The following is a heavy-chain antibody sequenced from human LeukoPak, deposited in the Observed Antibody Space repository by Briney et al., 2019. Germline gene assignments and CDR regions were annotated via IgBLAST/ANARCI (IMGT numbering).Heavy chain of an antibody. J-gene: IGHJ4*02. Sequence: GGSLRLSCAASGFTFSSYAMSWVRQAPGKGLEWVSAISGSGGSTYYADSVKGRFTISRDNSKNTLYLQMNSLRAEDMAVYYCAKDQRITMVRGVIGSPDYWGQGTLVTVSS. CDR1: GFTFSSYA. D-gene: IGHD3-10*01. V-gene: IGHV3-23*01. CDR2: ISGSGGST. CDR3: AKDQRITMVRGVIGSPDY.